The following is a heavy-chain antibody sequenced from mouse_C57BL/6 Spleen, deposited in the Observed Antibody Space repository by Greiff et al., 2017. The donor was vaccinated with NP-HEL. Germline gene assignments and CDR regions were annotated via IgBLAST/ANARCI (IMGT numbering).Heavy chain of an antibody. CDR2: IYPGDGDT. CDR1: GYAFSSYW. J-gene: IGHJ1*03. Sequence: VQLQQSGAELVKPGASVKISCKASGYAFSSYWMNWVKQRPGKGLEWIGQIYPGDGDTNYNGKFKGKATLTADKSSSTAYMQLSSLTSEDSAVYFWARRDYGNYWYFDVWGTGTTVTVSS. V-gene: IGHV1-80*01. D-gene: IGHD2-1*01. CDR3: ARRDYGNYWYFDV.